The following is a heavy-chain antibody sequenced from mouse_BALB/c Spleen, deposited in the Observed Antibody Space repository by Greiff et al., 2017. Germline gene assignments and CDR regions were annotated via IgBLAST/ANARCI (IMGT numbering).Heavy chain of an antibody. J-gene: IGHJ3*01. CDR1: GYSFTSYYA. Sequence: EVKLVESGPGLVKPSQSLSLTCTATGYSFTSYYAWYWIRQSPGNKLELMGYISYSGSTSYNPSLKSRISITRDTSKNQFFLQLNSVTTEDTATYYCAREAYWGQGTLVTVSA. CDR3: AREAY. V-gene: IGHV3-2*02. CDR2: ISYSGST.